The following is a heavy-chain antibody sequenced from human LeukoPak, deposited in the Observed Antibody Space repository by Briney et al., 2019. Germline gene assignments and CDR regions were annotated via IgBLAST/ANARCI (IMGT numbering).Heavy chain of an antibody. CDR3: ARVNYYDSSGYLYYYMDV. Sequence: PSETLSLTCAVYGGSFNDYYWNWIRQPPGKGLEWIGSIYYSGSTNYNPSLKSRVTISVDKSKNQFSLKLSSVTAADTAVYYCARVNYYDSSGYLYYYMDVWGKGTTVTISS. CDR2: IYYSGST. CDR1: GGSFNDYY. V-gene: IGHV4-34*01. J-gene: IGHJ6*03. D-gene: IGHD3-22*01.